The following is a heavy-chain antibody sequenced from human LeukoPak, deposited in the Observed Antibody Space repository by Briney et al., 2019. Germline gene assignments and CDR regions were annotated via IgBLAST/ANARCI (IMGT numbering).Heavy chain of an antibody. Sequence: GGSLRLSCAASGFTFSDYYMIWIRQAPGKGLVWVSAISGSGAYTFYADSVKGRFTISRDNSKNTLYLQMNSLRAEDTAVYYCAKSTSVAMGQLGYWGQGTLVTVSS. D-gene: IGHD5-12*01. J-gene: IGHJ4*02. V-gene: IGHV3-23*01. CDR3: AKSTSVAMGQLGY. CDR1: GFTFSDYY. CDR2: ISGSGAYT.